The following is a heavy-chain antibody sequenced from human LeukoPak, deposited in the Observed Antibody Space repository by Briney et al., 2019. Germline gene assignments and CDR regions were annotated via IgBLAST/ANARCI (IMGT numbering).Heavy chain of an antibody. V-gene: IGHV3-23*01. D-gene: IGHD6-19*01. CDR2: ISGSGDST. CDR1: GFTFSSYA. CDR3: AKTPHGYSSGRNYFDY. J-gene: IGHJ4*02. Sequence: GGSLRLSCAASGFTFSSYAINWVRQAPGTGLEWVSAISGSGDSTFYADSVKGRFTTSRDNSKNTLYLQMNSLRAEDTAVYYCAKTPHGYSSGRNYFDYWGQGTLVTVSS.